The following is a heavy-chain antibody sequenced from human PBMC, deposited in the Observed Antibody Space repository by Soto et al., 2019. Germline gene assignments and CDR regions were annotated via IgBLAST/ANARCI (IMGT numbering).Heavy chain of an antibody. CDR3: ARDNNDYVTTWFDP. CDR1: GFTFSSYW. D-gene: IGHD3-16*01. Sequence: GGSLRLSCAASGFTFSSYWMSWVRQAPGKGLEWVANIKQDGSEKYYVDSVKGRFTTSRDNAKNSLYLQMNSLRAEDTAVYYCARDNNDYVTTWFDPWGQGTLVTVSS. V-gene: IGHV3-7*01. J-gene: IGHJ5*02. CDR2: IKQDGSEK.